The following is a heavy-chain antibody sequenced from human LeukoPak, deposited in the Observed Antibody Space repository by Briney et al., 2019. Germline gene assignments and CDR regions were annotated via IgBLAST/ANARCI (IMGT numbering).Heavy chain of an antibody. Sequence: GSLRLSCAASGFTFSSFGMHWVRPAPGKGLEWVAFIRYDGSNKYYADSVKGRFTISRDNSKNVLYLQMNSLRAEDTAVYYCASCKLLLRSDWFDPWGQGTLVTVSS. V-gene: IGHV3-30*02. J-gene: IGHJ5*02. CDR2: IRYDGSNK. CDR1: GFTFSSFG. CDR3: ASCKLLLRSDWFDP. D-gene: IGHD2-15*01.